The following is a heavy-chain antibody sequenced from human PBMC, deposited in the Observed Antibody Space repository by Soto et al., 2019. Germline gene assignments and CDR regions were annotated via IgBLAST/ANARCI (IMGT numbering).Heavy chain of an antibody. CDR2: IYYSDST. CDR1: GGSISSYY. J-gene: IGHJ4*02. D-gene: IGHD6-6*01. CDR3: ARRGSSSGGRVY. V-gene: IGHV4-59*08. Sequence: PSETLSLTCTVSGGSISSYYWSWIRQPPGKGLEWIGYIYYSDSTNYNPSLKSRVIISVDTSKNQFSLRLSSVTAADTAVYYCARRGSSSGGRVYWGQGTLVTVSS.